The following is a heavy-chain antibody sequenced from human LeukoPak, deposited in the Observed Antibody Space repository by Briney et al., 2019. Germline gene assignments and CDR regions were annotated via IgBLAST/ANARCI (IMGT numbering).Heavy chain of an antibody. V-gene: IGHV3-23*01. J-gene: IGHJ4*02. CDR3: AKGQELDDGVFDS. D-gene: IGHD1-1*01. CDR2: IRSNGDTT. Sequence: GGSLRLSCTASGXTFSSLAMTWVRQAPGKGLEWVSTIRSNGDTTYNADSVKGRFTISRDNSKNTLYLELNSLRVEDTATFYCAKGQELDDGVFDSWGQGTMVTVSS. CDR1: GXTFSSLA.